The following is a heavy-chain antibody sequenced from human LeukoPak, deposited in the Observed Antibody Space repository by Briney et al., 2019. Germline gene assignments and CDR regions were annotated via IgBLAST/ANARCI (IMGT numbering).Heavy chain of an antibody. Sequence: SETLSLTCTVSGDSISGSNYYWAWIRQPPGKGLEWFGRIYYSGVTYYNPSHKSRVTLSVDTSKNQFSLTLTSVTAADTAVYFCARHLDRGVRGPHGFWGRGTLVTVSS. CDR1: GDSISGSNYY. J-gene: IGHJ4*02. CDR3: ARHLDRGVRGPHGF. V-gene: IGHV4-39*01. D-gene: IGHD3-10*01. CDR2: IYYSGVT.